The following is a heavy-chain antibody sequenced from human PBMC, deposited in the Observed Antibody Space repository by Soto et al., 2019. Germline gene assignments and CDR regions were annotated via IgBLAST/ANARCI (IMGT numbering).Heavy chain of an antibody. V-gene: IGHV3-23*01. CDR3: AKDSDFWSGYYAFDI. Sequence: GGSLRLSCAASGFTFSSYAMSWVRQAPGKGLEWVSAISGSGGSTYYADSVKGRFTISRDNSKNTLYLQMNSLRAEDAAVYYCAKDSDFWSGYYAFDIWGQGTMVTVSS. CDR1: GFTFSSYA. D-gene: IGHD3-3*01. CDR2: ISGSGGST. J-gene: IGHJ3*02.